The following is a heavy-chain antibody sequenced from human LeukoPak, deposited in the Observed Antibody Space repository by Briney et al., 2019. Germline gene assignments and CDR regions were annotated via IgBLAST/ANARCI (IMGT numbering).Heavy chain of an antibody. CDR2: ISYDGSNK. J-gene: IGHJ5*02. CDR3: ARGCSSTSCYERNNWFDP. D-gene: IGHD2-2*01. V-gene: IGHV3-30-3*01. Sequence: GGSLRLSCAASGFTFSSYAMHWVRQAPGKGLEWVAVISYDGSNKCYADSVKGRFTISRDNAKNTLYLQMNSLRAEDTAVYYCARGCSSTSCYERNNWFDPWGQGTLVTVSS. CDR1: GFTFSSYA.